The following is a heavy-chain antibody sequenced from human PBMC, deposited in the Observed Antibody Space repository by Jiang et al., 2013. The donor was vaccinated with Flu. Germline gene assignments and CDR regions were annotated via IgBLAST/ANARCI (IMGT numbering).Heavy chain of an antibody. V-gene: IGHV5-51*01. D-gene: IGHD4-17*01. J-gene: IGHJ4*02. Sequence: GAEVKKPGESLKISCKGSGYSFTSYWIGWVRQMPGKGLEWMGIIYPGDSDTRYSPSFQGQVTISADKSISTAYLQWSSLKASDTAMYYCARHPNYGDCERQVPDYFDYWGQGTLVTVSS. CDR1: GYSFTSYW. CDR3: ARHPNYGDCERQVPDYFDY. CDR2: IYPGDSDT.